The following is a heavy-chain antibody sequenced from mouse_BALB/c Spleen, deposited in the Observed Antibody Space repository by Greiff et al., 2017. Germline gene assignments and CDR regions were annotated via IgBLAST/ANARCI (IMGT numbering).Heavy chain of an antibody. Sequence: VKLQESGPELVRPGASVKMSCKASGYTFTSYWMHWVKQRPGQGLEWIGMIDPSNSETRLNQKFKDKATLNVDKSSNTAYMQLSSLTSEDSAVYYCARSGNYYGRSYGPPFAYWGQGTLVTVSA. CDR1: GYTFTSYW. V-gene: IGHV1S127*01. D-gene: IGHD1-1*01. CDR2: IDPSNSET. J-gene: IGHJ3*01. CDR3: ARSGNYYGRSYGPPFAY.